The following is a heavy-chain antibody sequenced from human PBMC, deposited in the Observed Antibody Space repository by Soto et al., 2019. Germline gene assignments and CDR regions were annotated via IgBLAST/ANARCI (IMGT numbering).Heavy chain of an antibody. V-gene: IGHV4-59*08. Sequence: SETLSLTCTVSGGSISSYYWSWIRQPPGKGLEWIGYIYYSGSTNYNPSLKSRVTISVDTSKNQFSLKLSSVTAADTAVYYCARHKGVGYSFDYWGQGTLVTVSS. CDR2: IYYSGST. D-gene: IGHD6-13*01. CDR1: GGSISSYY. J-gene: IGHJ4*02. CDR3: ARHKGVGYSFDY.